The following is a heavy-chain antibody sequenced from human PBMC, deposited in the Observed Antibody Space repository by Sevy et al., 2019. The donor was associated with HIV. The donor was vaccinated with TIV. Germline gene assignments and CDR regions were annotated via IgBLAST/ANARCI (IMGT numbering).Heavy chain of an antibody. V-gene: IGHV3-53*01. Sequence: GGSLRLSCAASGFTVSSNYMSWVRQAPGKGLEWVSVIYSGGSTYYADSVKGRFTSSRDKPKNTLYLQMNSLRAKDTAVYYCAMAADTAMVYFDYWGQGTLVTVSS. CDR2: IYSGGST. D-gene: IGHD5-18*01. CDR3: AMAADTAMVYFDY. J-gene: IGHJ4*02. CDR1: GFTVSSNY.